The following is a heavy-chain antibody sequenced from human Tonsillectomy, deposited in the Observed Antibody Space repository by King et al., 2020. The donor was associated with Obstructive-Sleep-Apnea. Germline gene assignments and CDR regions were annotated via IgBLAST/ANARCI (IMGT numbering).Heavy chain of an antibody. Sequence: TLKESGPTLVKPTQTLTLTCTFSGFSLSTSGVGVGWIRQPPGKALEWLALIYWDDVKPYSPSLKSRLTITKDTSKNQVALTMTNMDPVDTATYYCAHRRGWTYYFDYWGQGTLVTVSS. J-gene: IGHJ4*02. CDR3: AHRRGWTYYFDY. D-gene: IGHD3/OR15-3a*01. CDR1: GFSLSTSGVG. V-gene: IGHV2-5*02. CDR2: IYWDDVK.